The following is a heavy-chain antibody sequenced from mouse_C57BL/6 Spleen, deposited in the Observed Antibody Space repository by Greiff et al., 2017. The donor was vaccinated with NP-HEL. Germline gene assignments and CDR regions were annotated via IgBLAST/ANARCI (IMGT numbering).Heavy chain of an antibody. CDR3: AREGNPWYFDV. CDR1: GYTFTDYY. V-gene: IGHV1-26*01. Sequence: VQLPQSGPELVKPGASVKISCKASGYTFTDYYMNWVKQSHGKSLEWIGDINPNNGGTTYNQKFKGKATLTVEKSSSTAYMELRSLTSEDSAVYYCAREGNPWYFDVWGTGTTVTVSS. D-gene: IGHD2-1*01. CDR2: INPNNGGT. J-gene: IGHJ1*03.